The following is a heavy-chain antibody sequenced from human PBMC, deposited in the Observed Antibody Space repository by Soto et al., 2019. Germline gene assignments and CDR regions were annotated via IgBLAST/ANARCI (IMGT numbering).Heavy chain of an antibody. V-gene: IGHV1-2*02. D-gene: IGHD3-16*01. CDR2: ISPYSGAT. J-gene: IGHJ6*02. Sequence: ASVKVSCKASGYRFTNYFLHWVRQAPGQGLEWMGWISPYSGATNYAKKFEGRVTITSDTSSSTASMDLTRLTPDDTAIYVCARDLRLNYGNFYHSGMADWGQGTTVTVSS. CDR1: GYRFTNYF. CDR3: ARDLRLNYGNFYHSGMAD.